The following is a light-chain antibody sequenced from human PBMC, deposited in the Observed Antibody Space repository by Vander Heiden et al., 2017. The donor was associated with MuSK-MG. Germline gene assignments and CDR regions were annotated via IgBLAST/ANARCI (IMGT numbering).Light chain of an antibody. V-gene: IGLV2-11*01. Sequence: QSALTQPRPVSGSPAPSLTISCTGTSSDVGGYNYVSWYQQHPGKAPMLMIYDVSKRPSGVPDRFSGSKSGNTASLTISGVEAEDEADYYCCAYAGSYTGVFGTGTKLTVL. CDR1: SSDVGGYNY. CDR2: DVS. J-gene: IGLJ1*01. CDR3: CAYAGSYTGV.